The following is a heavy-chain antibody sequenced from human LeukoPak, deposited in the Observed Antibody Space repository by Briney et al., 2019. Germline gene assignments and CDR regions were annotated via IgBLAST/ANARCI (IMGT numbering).Heavy chain of an antibody. Sequence: GSLRLSCAPSGFTFDNFAMTWVRQAPGKGLECVSEITGSGGSTYYADSVKGRFTISRDNSKNTLYLQMNSLRAEDTAIYYCARELFDFDYWGQGTLVTASS. J-gene: IGHJ4*02. CDR2: ITGSGGST. D-gene: IGHD3-10*01. CDR1: GFTFDNFA. V-gene: IGHV3-23*01. CDR3: ARELFDFDY.